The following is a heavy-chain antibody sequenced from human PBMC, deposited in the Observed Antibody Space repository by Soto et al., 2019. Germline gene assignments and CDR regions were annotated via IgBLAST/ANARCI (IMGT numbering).Heavy chain of an antibody. D-gene: IGHD3-16*01. V-gene: IGHV3-21*01. CDR1: GFTFSSYS. CDR3: AGGLHLGEPTYYCYYYMDV. J-gene: IGHJ6*03. Sequence: EVQLVESGGGLVKPGGSLRLSCAASGFTFSSYSMNWVRQAPGKGLEWVSSISSTSNYIYYADSMKGRFTISRDNAKNSLYLQMNRLRAEDTAVYYCAGGLHLGEPTYYCYYYMDVWGRGTTVTVSS. CDR2: ISSTSNYI.